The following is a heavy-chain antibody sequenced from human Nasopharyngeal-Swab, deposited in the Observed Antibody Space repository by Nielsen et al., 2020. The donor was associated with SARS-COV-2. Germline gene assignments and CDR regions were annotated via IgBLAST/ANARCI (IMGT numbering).Heavy chain of an antibody. CDR1: GFIFSASV. V-gene: IGHV3-73*01. CDR2: IGDKDHNYAT. Sequence: GESLKISCAASGFIFSASVIHWVRQASGKGLEWDGRIGDKDHNYATTHGASVQGRFTISRDDSKNTAFLQMDSLKTEDTALYYCTTDFYFDYWGQGTLVTVSS. CDR3: TTDFYFDY. J-gene: IGHJ4*02.